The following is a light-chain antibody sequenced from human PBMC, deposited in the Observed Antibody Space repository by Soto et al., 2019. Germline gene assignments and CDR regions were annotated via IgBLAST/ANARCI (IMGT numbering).Light chain of an antibody. Sequence: DIQMTQSPSSLSASVGDRVTITCRASQGIRNDLGWYQQKTGKAPKRLIYAASSLQSGVPSRFSGSGSGTEFTLTITSLQPEDSATYYCQQYTKTNNPWMFGQGTKVDIK. CDR1: QGIRND. V-gene: IGKV1-17*01. CDR2: AAS. CDR3: QQYTKTNNPWM. J-gene: IGKJ1*01.